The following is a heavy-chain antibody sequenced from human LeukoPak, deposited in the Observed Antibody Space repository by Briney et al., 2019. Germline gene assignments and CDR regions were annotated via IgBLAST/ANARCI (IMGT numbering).Heavy chain of an antibody. V-gene: IGHV5-51*01. Sequence: GESLKISCKGSGYSFASYWIGWVRQMPGKGLEWMGIIYPGDSDTRYSPSFQGQVTFSADKSISTAYLQWSSLKASDTAMYYYARSHSCDSSSCYSVHYWGQGTLVTVSS. CDR1: GYSFASYW. CDR3: ARSHSCDSSSCYSVHY. J-gene: IGHJ4*02. CDR2: IYPGDSDT. D-gene: IGHD6-13*01.